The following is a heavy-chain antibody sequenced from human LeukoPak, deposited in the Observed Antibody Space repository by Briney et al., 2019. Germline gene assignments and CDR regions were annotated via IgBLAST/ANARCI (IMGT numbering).Heavy chain of an antibody. V-gene: IGHV3-11*04. CDR2: ISSSGSTI. D-gene: IGHD3-3*01. J-gene: IGHJ5*02. Sequence: GGSLRLSCAASGFTFSDYYMSWIRQAPGKRLEWVSYISSSGSTIYYADSVKGRFTISRDNAKNSLYLQMNSLRAEDTAVYYCARAGAYDFWSGYYSINWFDPWGQGTLVTVSS. CDR1: GFTFSDYY. CDR3: ARAGAYDFWSGYYSINWFDP.